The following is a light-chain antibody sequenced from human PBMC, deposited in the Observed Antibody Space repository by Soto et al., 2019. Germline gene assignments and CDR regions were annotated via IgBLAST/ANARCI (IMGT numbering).Light chain of an antibody. V-gene: IGLV2-8*01. J-gene: IGLJ1*01. Sequence: QSVLTQPAATSGSPGQSVTISYTGTSSDVGDNYVPWYQQHLGKAPKLIIYEVSQRPSGVPDRFSGSKSGNTASLTVSGLQTEDEADYYCSAYAGSNNFVFGSGTKV. CDR1: SSDVGDNY. CDR3: SAYAGSNNFV. CDR2: EVS.